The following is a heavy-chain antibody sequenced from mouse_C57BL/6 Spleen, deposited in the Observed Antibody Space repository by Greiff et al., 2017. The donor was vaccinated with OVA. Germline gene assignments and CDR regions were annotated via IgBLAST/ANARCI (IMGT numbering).Heavy chain of an antibody. CDR3: ARKEATMVKTYYFGD. V-gene: IGHV1-64*01. CDR1: GYTFTSYW. J-gene: IGHJ2*01. Sequence: QVQLQQPGAELVKPGASVKLSCKASGYTFTSYWMHWVKQRPGQGLEWIGMIHPNSGSTNYNEKFKSKATLTVDKSSSTAYMQLSSLTSEDSAVYYCARKEATMVKTYYFGDWGKGTTLTVSS. CDR2: IHPNSGST. D-gene: IGHD2-2*01.